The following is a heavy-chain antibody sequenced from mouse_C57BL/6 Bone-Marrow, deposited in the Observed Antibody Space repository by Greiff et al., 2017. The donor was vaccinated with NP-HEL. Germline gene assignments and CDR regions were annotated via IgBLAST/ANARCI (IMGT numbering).Heavy chain of an antibody. CDR1: GYAFSSYW. V-gene: IGHV1-80*01. CDR3: ARKWLLRRGYFDY. CDR2: IYPGDGDT. J-gene: IGHJ2*01. Sequence: VQLQQSGAELVKPGASVKISCKASGYAFSSYWMNWVKQRPGKGLEWIGQIYPGDGDTNYNGKFKGKATLTADKSSSTAYMQLSSLTSEDSAVDFCARKWLLRRGYFDYWGQGTTLTVSS. D-gene: IGHD2-3*01.